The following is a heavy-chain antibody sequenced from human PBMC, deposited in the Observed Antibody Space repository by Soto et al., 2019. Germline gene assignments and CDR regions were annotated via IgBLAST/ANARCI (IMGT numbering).Heavy chain of an antibody. CDR2: ILCLNDRK. D-gene: IGHD2-2*02. Sequence: QVHLVQSGAEVKTPGASLTISCKASGYTLSDYGIHWIRQAPGQRPEWLGWILCLNDRKEYSQRFQGRISLTRDTSASTAYMGLSRLRSEDTAVYYCARGRRTCTEKTCYTDVDFWGQGSLVSVSS. CDR3: ARGRRTCTEKTCYTDVDF. CDR1: GYTLSDYG. V-gene: IGHV1-3*01. J-gene: IGHJ4*02.